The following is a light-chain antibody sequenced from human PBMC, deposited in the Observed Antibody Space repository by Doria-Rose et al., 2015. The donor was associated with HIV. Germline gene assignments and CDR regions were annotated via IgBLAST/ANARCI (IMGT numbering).Light chain of an antibody. J-gene: IGKJ1*01. V-gene: IGKV3-20*01. CDR2: DES. CDR3: HQYGTSWT. Sequence: TQSPGTLSLSPGERATLSCRASQSFSSTYLALYQQKPGQATSLLIYDESTRATGIPDRFSASGSGTDFTLTINRLEPEDFALYYCHQYGTSWTFGQGTKVEI. CDR1: QSFSSTY.